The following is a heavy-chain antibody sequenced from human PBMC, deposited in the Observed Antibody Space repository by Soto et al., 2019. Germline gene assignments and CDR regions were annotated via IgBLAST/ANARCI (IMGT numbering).Heavy chain of an antibody. D-gene: IGHD3-22*01. J-gene: IGHJ4*02. Sequence: PGGSLRLSCAASGFTFSSYAMHWVRQAPGKGLEYVSAISSNGGSTYYANSVKGRFTISRDNSKNTLYLQMNSLKTEDTAVYYCTTDPVTMIVVVPSSGWGQGTLVTVSS. CDR2: ISSNGGST. V-gene: IGHV3-64*01. CDR3: TTDPVTMIVVVPSSG. CDR1: GFTFSSYA.